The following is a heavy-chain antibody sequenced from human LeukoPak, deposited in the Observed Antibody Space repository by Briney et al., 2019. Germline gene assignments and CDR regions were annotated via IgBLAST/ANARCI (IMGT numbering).Heavy chain of an antibody. CDR3: ARALWGATDDDAFDI. J-gene: IGHJ3*02. Sequence: PGGSLRLSCAASGFTFSSYWMSWVRQAPGKGLEWVANIKRDGSEKYYVDSVKGRFTISRDNAKNSLYLQMNSLRAEDTAVYYCARALWGATDDDAFDIWGQGTMVTVSS. D-gene: IGHD4/OR15-4a*01. CDR1: GFTFSSYW. CDR2: IKRDGSEK. V-gene: IGHV3-7*01.